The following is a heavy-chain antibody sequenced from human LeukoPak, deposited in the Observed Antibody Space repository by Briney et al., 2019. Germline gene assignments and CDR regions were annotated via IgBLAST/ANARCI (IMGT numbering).Heavy chain of an antibody. CDR2: ISPNSGGT. J-gene: IGHJ4*02. CDR1: GYXFTGYY. V-gene: IGHV1-2*02. Sequence: ASVKVSCKASGYXFTGYYIHWVRQAPGQGLEWMGWISPNSGGTNYAQKFQGRVTMTRDTSISTAYMELSRLRSDDTAVYYCATPLWSTFDYWGQGTLVTVSS. CDR3: ATPLWSTFDY. D-gene: IGHD2-21*01.